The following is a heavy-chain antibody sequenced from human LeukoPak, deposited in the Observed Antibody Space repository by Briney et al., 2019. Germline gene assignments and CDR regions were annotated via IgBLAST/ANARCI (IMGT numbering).Heavy chain of an antibody. CDR2: ISGGGDST. Sequence: TGGSLRLSCAASGFTFSSNAMNWVRQAPGKGLEWVSSISGGGDSTYYADSVKGRFTISRDNSKNTLSLQMNSLRAEDTALYYCAKPSYSSGEDYWGQGTLVTVSS. CDR1: GFTFSSNA. V-gene: IGHV3-23*01. D-gene: IGHD6-19*01. J-gene: IGHJ4*02. CDR3: AKPSYSSGEDY.